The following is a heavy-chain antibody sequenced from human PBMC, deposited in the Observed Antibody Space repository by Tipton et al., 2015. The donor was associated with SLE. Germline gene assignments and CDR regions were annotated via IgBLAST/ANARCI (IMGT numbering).Heavy chain of an antibody. CDR1: GGSISSSSYY. CDR2: IYYSGGT. J-gene: IGHJ4*02. CDR3: ARDDSGSPDY. V-gene: IGHV4-61*01. D-gene: IGHD1-26*01. Sequence: TLSLTCTVSGGSISSSSYYWSWIRQPPGKGLEWIGYIYYSGGTNYNPSLKSRVTISVDTSKNQFSLKLSSVTAADTAVYYCARDDSGSPDYWGQGTLVTVSS.